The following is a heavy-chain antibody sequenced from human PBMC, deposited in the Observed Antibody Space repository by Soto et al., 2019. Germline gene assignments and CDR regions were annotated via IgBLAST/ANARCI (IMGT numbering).Heavy chain of an antibody. V-gene: IGHV4-59*01. CDR2: IYYSGGT. J-gene: IGHJ5*02. Sequence: QPPGKVLEWIGYIYYSGGTNYNPSLKSRVTISLDKSKSQFSLRLISVTAADTAFYYCTREQMEDSSFDPSFQGTPFPVS. D-gene: IGHD6-13*01. CDR3: TREQMEDSSFDP.